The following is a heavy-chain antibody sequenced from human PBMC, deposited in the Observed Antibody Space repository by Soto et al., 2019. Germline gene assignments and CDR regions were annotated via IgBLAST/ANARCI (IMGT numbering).Heavy chain of an antibody. V-gene: IGHV1-18*01. Sequence: ASVKVSCKTSGYTFTNYGINWVRQAPGQGLEWMGWISAYNGNTNYAQKLQGRVTMTTDTSTSTAYMELRSLRSDDTAVYYCARDSYYYGSGSYPYYYGMDVWGQGTTDTVSS. J-gene: IGHJ6*02. CDR3: ARDSYYYGSGSYPYYYGMDV. CDR2: ISAYNGNT. D-gene: IGHD3-10*01. CDR1: GYTFTNYG.